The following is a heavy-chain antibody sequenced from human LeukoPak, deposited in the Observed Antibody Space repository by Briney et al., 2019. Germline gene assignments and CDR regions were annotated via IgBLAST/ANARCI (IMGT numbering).Heavy chain of an antibody. Sequence: PGGSLRLSCAASGFTFDDYTMSWVRQAPGKGLEWVSGINWNGGITGYADSVKGRFTISRDNAKNSLYLQMNSLRAEDTALYYCARVPDGSGYTHFDYWGQGTLVTVSS. CDR3: ARVPDGSGYTHFDY. V-gene: IGHV3-20*04. CDR2: INWNGGIT. CDR1: GFTFDDYT. J-gene: IGHJ4*02. D-gene: IGHD3-22*01.